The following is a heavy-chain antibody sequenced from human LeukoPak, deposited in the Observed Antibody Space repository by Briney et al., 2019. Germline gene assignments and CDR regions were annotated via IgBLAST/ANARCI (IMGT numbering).Heavy chain of an antibody. CDR1: GGSISSYY. Sequence: SETLSLTCTVSGGSISSYYWSWLRQPPGKGLEWIGYIYYSGSTNYNPSLKSRVTISVDTSKNQFSLKLSSVTAADTAVYYCARGGDLAAAGFDYWGQGTLVTVSS. J-gene: IGHJ4*02. CDR3: ARGGDLAAAGFDY. D-gene: IGHD6-13*01. CDR2: IYYSGST. V-gene: IGHV4-59*01.